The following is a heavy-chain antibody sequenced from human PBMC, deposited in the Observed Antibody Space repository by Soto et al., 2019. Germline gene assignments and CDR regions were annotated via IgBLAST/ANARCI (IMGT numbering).Heavy chain of an antibody. V-gene: IGHV3-21*01. J-gene: IGHJ4*02. CDR3: ARDSSIAAFDY. Sequence: PGGSLRLSCAASGFTFSSYWMSWVRQAPGKWLEWVSSISSSSSYIYYADSVKGRFTISRDNAKNSLYLQMNSLRAEDTAVYYCARDSSIAAFDYWGQGTLVTVSS. CDR1: GFTFSSYW. CDR2: ISSSSSYI. D-gene: IGHD6-6*01.